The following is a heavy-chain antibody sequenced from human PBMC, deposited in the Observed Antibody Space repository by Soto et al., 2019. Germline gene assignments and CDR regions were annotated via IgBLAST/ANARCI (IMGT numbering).Heavy chain of an antibody. CDR2: ISFGGNSK. J-gene: IGHJ6*02. CDR3: ARAGYSSSQGDYFYGMDV. CDR1: GFSFSAYT. Sequence: QVQLVESGGGVVQPGRSLRLSCAASGFSFSAYTMHWDRQVPGKGLEWVAVISFGGNSKYYADSVKGRFTISRDNSDNTLYLQMNNLREDDTALYYCARAGYSSSQGDYFYGMDVWGQGTTVTVSS. D-gene: IGHD6-13*01. V-gene: IGHV3-30-3*01.